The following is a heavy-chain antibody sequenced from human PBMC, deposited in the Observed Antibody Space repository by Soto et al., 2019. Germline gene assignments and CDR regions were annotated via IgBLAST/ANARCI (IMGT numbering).Heavy chain of an antibody. CDR1: GGSINNGDYY. V-gene: IGHV4-30-4*01. CDR3: VRYYGARVYFDY. Sequence: SETLSLTCTVSGGSINNGDYYWSWIRQPPEKGLEWIGYIYYSGSTYYNPSLKSRVTISVDTSMNQFSLNLNSVTAADTAVYYRVRYYGARVYFDYWGQGSLVT. CDR2: IYYSGST. J-gene: IGHJ4*02. D-gene: IGHD4-17*01.